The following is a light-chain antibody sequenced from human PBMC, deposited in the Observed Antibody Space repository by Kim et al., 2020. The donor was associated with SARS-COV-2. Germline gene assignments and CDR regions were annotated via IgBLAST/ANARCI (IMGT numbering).Light chain of an antibody. V-gene: IGLV3-21*04. J-gene: IGLJ3*02. CDR3: QVWDSTSDHQV. Sequence: SYELTQPPSVSVAAGKTDRVACEGNNIGRRSVHWYQQRSGQAPPLVISYDSDRPSGTPERFSGNNSENTATLTITRDEAGDEVDYSCQVWDSTSDHQVFG. CDR2: YDS. CDR1: NIGRRS.